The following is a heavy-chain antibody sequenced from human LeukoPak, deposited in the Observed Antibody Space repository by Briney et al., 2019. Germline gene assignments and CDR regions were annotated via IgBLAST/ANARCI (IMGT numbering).Heavy chain of an antibody. CDR3: ASYGGNSLDY. V-gene: IGHV4-39*07. Sequence: PSETLSLTCTVSGGSISSSSYYWGWIRQPPGKGLEWIGKIYHSGSTNYNPSLKSRVTISVDKSKNQFSLKLSSVTAADTAVYYCASYGGNSLDYWGQGTLVTVSS. CDR1: GGSISSSSYY. CDR2: IYHSGST. D-gene: IGHD4-23*01. J-gene: IGHJ4*02.